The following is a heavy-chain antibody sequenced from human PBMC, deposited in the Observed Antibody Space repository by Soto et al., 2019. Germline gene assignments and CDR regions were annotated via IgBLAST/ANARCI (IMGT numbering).Heavy chain of an antibody. CDR3: SKELLHSPYYYYYGMDV. D-gene: IGHD4-4*01. CDR2: ISYDGSNK. J-gene: IGHJ6*02. Sequence: QVQLVESGGGVVQPGRSLRLSCAASGFTFSSYGMHWVRQAPGKGLEWVAVISYDGSNKYYADSVKGRFTISRDNSKNTLYLQMNSRRAEDTAVYYCSKELLHSPYYYYYGMDVWGQGTTVTVSS. CDR1: GFTFSSYG. V-gene: IGHV3-30*18.